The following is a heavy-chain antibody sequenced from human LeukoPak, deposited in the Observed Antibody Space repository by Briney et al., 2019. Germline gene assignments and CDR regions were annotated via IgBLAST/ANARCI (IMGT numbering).Heavy chain of an antibody. V-gene: IGHV1-2*02. CDR2: INPNSGGT. D-gene: IGHD5-12*01. J-gene: IGHJ6*03. CDR1: GYTFTGYY. Sequence: ASVKVSCKASGYTFTGYYMHWVRQAPGQGLEWMGWINPNSGGTNYAQKFQGRVTMTRDTSISTAYMELSRLRSDDTAVYYCARRATITTVYYYYYMDVWGKGTTVTVSS. CDR3: ARRATITTVYYYYYMDV.